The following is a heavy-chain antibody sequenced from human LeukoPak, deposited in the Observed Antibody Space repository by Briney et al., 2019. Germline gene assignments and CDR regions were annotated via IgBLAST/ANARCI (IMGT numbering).Heavy chain of an antibody. V-gene: IGHV4-34*01. CDR3: ARDLSLDY. CDR2: INHSGST. CDR1: GGSFSGYY. Sequence: SETLSLTCAVYGGSFSGYYWSWIRQPPGKGLEWIGEINHSGSTNYNPSLKSRVTISVDTSKNQFSLKLSSVTAADTAVYYCARDLSLDYWGQGTLVTVSS. J-gene: IGHJ4*02.